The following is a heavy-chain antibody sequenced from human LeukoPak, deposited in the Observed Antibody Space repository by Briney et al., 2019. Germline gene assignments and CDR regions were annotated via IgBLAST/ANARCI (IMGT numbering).Heavy chain of an antibody. Sequence: PSETLSLTCSVNGGSFSGYYWSWIRQPPGKGLEWIGEINHSGSTNYNPSLKSRLTISVDTSKNQFSLKLSSVTAADTAVYYCARATTYYYDTSDYYILDYWGQGTLVTVSS. CDR3: ARATTYYYDTSDYYILDY. J-gene: IGHJ4*02. D-gene: IGHD3-22*01. CDR2: INHSGST. V-gene: IGHV4-34*01. CDR1: GGSFSGYY.